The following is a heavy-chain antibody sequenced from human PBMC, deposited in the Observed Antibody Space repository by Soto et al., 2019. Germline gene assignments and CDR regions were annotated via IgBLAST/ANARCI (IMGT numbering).Heavy chain of an antibody. J-gene: IGHJ3*02. CDR1: GGSISTYY. CDR3: ARRYGLSAFDI. V-gene: IGHV4-59*08. Sequence: SETLSLTCTVSGGSISTYYWNWIRQPPGKGLEWIGYIYYSGSTNYNPSLKSRVTISVDTSKNQFSLKLSSVTAADTAVYFCARRYGLSAFDIWGQGTMVTVSS. CDR2: IYYSGST. D-gene: IGHD3-10*01.